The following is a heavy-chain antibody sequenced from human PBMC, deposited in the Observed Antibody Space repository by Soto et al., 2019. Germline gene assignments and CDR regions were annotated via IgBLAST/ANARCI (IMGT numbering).Heavy chain of an antibody. Sequence: QITLKESGPTLVKPTQTLTLTCTFSGFSLSTSGVGVGWIRQPPGKALEWLALIYWDDAKHYSPSLKSRLTITKDTSKTRVVLKMTTMDPVETATFYCAHRGGGDRILDYWGQGTLVTVSS. CDR1: GFSLSTSGVG. CDR3: AHRGGGDRILDY. CDR2: IYWDDAK. D-gene: IGHD3-16*01. V-gene: IGHV2-5*02. J-gene: IGHJ4*02.